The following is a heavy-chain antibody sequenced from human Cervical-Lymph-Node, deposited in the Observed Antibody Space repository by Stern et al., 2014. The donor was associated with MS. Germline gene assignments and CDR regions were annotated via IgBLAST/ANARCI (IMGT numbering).Heavy chain of an antibody. CDR1: GFPFINYG. CDR3: VRRRSLLEPYGMDF. V-gene: IGHV3-33*01. CDR2: IWYDGREE. Sequence: HVQLVESGGNVVLPGRTLRLSCAASGFPFINYGMHWVRQAPGKGLEWVAVIWYDGREEYHADFVKGSFTIARDNSKNMMYLVMNSLRVEDTALYYCVRRRSLLEPYGMDFWGQGTMVIVSS. J-gene: IGHJ6*02. D-gene: IGHD3-3*01.